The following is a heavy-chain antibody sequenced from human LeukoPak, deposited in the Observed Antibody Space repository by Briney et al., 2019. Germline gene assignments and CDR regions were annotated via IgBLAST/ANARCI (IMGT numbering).Heavy chain of an antibody. V-gene: IGHV3-23*01. J-gene: IGHJ2*01. CDR2: LSGSGGTT. Sequence: PGGSLRLSCAASGFTFSNYALNWVRQAPGKGLEWVSALSGSGGTTDYANSVKGRFTISRSSSKNTLYLQMNNLSVDDTAVYYCAKAVGYNTYWYFDLWGRGTLVTVSS. CDR3: AKAVGYNTYWYFDL. D-gene: IGHD5-24*01. CDR1: GFTFSNYA.